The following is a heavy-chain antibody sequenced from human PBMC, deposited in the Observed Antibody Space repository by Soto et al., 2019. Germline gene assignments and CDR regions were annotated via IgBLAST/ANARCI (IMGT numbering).Heavy chain of an antibody. J-gene: IGHJ4*02. Sequence: QVQLQESGPGLVKPSQTLSLTCTVSGGSISSGGYYWSWIRQHPGKGLEWIGYIYYSGSTYYNPSLKRXXTXSXVTSKNQCSLKLSSVTAADTAVYYCARVNRVATITGWGQGTLVTVSS. CDR3: ARVNRVATITG. CDR1: GGSISSGGYY. CDR2: IYYSGST. D-gene: IGHD5-12*01. V-gene: IGHV4-31*03.